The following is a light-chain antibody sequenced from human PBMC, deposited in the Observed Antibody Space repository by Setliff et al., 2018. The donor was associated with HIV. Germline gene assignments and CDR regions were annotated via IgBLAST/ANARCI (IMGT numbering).Light chain of an antibody. J-gene: IGLJ2*01. CDR3: ASWDDRLSDHVV. CDR1: SSNIGSNY. Sequence: QSVLTQPPSASGTPGQNITISCSGSSSNIGSNYVYWYHQLPGTAPKLLIYRNNRRPSGVPDRFSGSKSGTSASLVISGLRSDDEADYYCASWDDRLSDHVVFGGGTQLTVL. V-gene: IGLV1-47*01. CDR2: RNN.